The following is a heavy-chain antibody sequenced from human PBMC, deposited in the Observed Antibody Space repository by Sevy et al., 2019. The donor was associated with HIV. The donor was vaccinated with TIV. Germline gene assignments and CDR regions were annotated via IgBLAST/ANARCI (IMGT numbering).Heavy chain of an antibody. J-gene: IGHJ6*02. CDR3: ARLTTKTTSALYGMDV. CDR1: GYIFTDYY. Sequence: ASVKVSCKASGYIFTDYYIHWVRQAPGQGLEWMAWINSDSGVTNYAERFQGEVTVTRDTSLSTAYLELSRLKSNDTAIYYCARLTTKTTSALYGMDVWGQGTTVTVSS. D-gene: IGHD4-17*01. V-gene: IGHV1-2*02. CDR2: INSDSGVT.